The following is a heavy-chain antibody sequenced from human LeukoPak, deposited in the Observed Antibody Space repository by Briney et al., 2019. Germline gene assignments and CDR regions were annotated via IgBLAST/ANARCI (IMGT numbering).Heavy chain of an antibody. Sequence: GGSLRLSCAVSGFSFSTFGMSWVRQAPGKGLEWVSCIYGSVGTTQYADSVKGRFTISRDNSKNTLYLQMNSLRAEDTAVYYCAKSGPLAGTVMRGFGYWGQGALVTVSS. D-gene: IGHD6-19*01. CDR1: GFSFSTFG. CDR2: IYGSVGTT. J-gene: IGHJ4*02. CDR3: AKSGPLAGTVMRGFGY. V-gene: IGHV3-23*01.